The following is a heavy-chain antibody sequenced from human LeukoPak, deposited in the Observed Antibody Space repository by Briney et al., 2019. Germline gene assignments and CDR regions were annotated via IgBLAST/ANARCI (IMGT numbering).Heavy chain of an antibody. CDR1: GYTFTSYY. CDR2: INPSGGST. D-gene: IGHD1-26*01. J-gene: IGHJ6*03. CDR3: AFSSYYLQGNYYYMDV. V-gene: IGHV1-46*01. Sequence: ASVKVSCKASGYTFTSYYMHWVRQAPGQGLEWMGIINPSGGSTSYAQKFQGRVTMTRDMSTSTVYMELSSLRSDDTAVYYCAFSSYYLQGNYYYMDVWGKGTTVTVSS.